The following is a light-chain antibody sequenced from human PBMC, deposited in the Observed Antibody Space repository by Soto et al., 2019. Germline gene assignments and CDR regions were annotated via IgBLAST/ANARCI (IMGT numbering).Light chain of an antibody. Sequence: DIQMTQSPSSLSASVGDRVTITCRASQSISSYLNWYQQKPGKAPKLLSYAASSLQSGVPSRFSGSVSGTDFTISLRRLQPDDFPTYSCQQSYSNPPPFGYATKV. V-gene: IGKV1-39*01. CDR3: QQSYSNPPP. CDR2: AAS. CDR1: QSISSY. J-gene: IGKJ1*01.